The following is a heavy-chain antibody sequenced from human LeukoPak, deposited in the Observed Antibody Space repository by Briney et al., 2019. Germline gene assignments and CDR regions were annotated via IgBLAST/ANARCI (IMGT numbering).Heavy chain of an antibody. J-gene: IGHJ4*02. CDR1: GFTFSNYN. D-gene: IGHD3-10*01. Sequence: PGGSLRLSCAASGFTFSNYNMNWARQPPGKGLQWVSYISSSSNIIYYADSVKGRFTISRDNAKNSLFLQMNSLRAEDTAVYYCARDFAREFTIDYWGQGTLVTVSS. V-gene: IGHV3-48*01. CDR2: ISSSSNII. CDR3: ARDFAREFTIDY.